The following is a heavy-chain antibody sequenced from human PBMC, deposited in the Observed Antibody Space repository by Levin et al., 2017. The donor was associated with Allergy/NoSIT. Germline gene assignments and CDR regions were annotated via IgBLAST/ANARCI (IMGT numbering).Heavy chain of an antibody. CDR1: GFTFSSYW. J-gene: IGHJ6*02. V-gene: IGHV3-7*01. CDR3: ARDTVRGGNYYYGMDV. Sequence: LSLTCAASGFTFSSYWMSWVRQAPGKGLEWVANIKQDGSEKYYVDSVKGRFTISRDNAKNSLYLQMNSLRAEDTAVYYCARDTVRGGNYYYGMDVWGQGTTVTVSS. D-gene: IGHD3-3*01. CDR2: IKQDGSEK.